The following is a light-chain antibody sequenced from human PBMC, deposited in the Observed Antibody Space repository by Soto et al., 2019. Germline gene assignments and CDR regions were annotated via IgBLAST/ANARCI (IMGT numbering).Light chain of an antibody. CDR1: QRVXKHY. V-gene: IGKV3-20*01. Sequence: DIVLTQSPGPLSLSPGERATLSCRASQRVXKHYVAWYRQKPGQAPGLLFYGASSRATGIPDSFSGSGCGTDFTITISRLEPEDVEVYYCQQYGSSGTFGQGTKVDI. J-gene: IGKJ1*01. CDR2: GAS. CDR3: QQYGSSGT.